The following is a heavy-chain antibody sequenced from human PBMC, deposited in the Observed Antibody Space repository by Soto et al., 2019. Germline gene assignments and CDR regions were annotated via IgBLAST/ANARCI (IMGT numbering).Heavy chain of an antibody. CDR1: GFSFSSCG. V-gene: IGHV3-30*18. Sequence: GXSLRLSCAASGFSFSSCGMHWVVQAPGKGLEWVAAISFDGNDKYYSESVKGRFTISRDNSKNTLFLQMNSLRVEDTAVYYCVKGSEVARQELDYWGQGTLVTVSS. CDR2: ISFDGNDK. CDR3: VKGSEVARQELDY. D-gene: IGHD2-15*01. J-gene: IGHJ4*02.